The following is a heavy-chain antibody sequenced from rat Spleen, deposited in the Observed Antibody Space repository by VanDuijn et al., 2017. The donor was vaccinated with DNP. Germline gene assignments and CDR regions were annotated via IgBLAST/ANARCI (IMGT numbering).Heavy chain of an antibody. CDR3: ARPLTSRAGGFAY. J-gene: IGHJ3*01. Sequence: EVQLQESGPGLVKPSQSLSLTCSVTGYSITSDYWGWIRKFPGNKMAWIGHISYSGSTNYNPSLKSRISITRDTWKNQFFLHLNSVTTEDMATYYCARPLTSRAGGFAYWGQGTLVTVSS. V-gene: IGHV3-1*01. D-gene: IGHD1-4*01. CDR2: ISYSGST. CDR1: GYSITSDY.